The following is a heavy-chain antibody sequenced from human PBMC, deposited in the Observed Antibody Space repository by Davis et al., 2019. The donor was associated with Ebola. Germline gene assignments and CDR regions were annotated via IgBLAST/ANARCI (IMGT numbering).Heavy chain of an antibody. J-gene: IGHJ4*02. D-gene: IGHD3-3*01. V-gene: IGHV3-74*01. CDR2: INSDGRTT. CDR1: GFTFSSYW. CDR3: ARGNDFWRYFDY. Sequence: GESLKISCAASGFTFSSYWMHWVRQAPGKGLVWVARINSDGRTTSYADSVKGRFTISRDNAKNTLYLQMNSLRAEDTAVYYCARGNDFWRYFDYWGQGTLVTVSS.